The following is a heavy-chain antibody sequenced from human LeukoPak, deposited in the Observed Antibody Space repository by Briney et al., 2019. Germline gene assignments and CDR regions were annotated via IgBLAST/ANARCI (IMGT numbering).Heavy chain of an antibody. CDR2: ISWNSGSI. V-gene: IGHV3-9*01. J-gene: IGHJ3*02. CDR3: AKDIYPVGARAFDI. CDR1: GFTFDDYA. D-gene: IGHD3-16*01. Sequence: GRSLRLSCAASGFTFDDYAMHWVRQAPGKGLEWVSGISWNSGSIGYADSVRGRFTISRDNAKSSLYLQMNSLRAEDTALYYCAKDIYPVGARAFDIWGQGTMVTVSS.